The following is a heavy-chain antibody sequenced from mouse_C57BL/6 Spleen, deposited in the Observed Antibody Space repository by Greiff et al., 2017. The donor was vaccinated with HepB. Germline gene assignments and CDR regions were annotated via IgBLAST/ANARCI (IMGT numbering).Heavy chain of an antibody. CDR1: GYTFTSYW. Sequence: QVQLQQSGAELVMPGASVKLSCKASGYTFTSYWMHWVKQRPGQGLEWIGEIDPSDSYTNYNQKFKGKSTLTVDKSSSTAYIQRSSLTSEDSAVYYCARRADYRNYVYAMDYWGQGTSVTVSS. CDR3: ARRADYRNYVYAMDY. V-gene: IGHV1-69*01. D-gene: IGHD2-1*01. J-gene: IGHJ4*01. CDR2: IDPSDSYT.